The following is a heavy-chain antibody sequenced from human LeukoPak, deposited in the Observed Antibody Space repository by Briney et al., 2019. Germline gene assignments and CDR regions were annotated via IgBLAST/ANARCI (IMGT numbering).Heavy chain of an antibody. V-gene: IGHV3-30*02. CDR3: AELGITMIGGV. J-gene: IGHJ6*04. Sequence: GGSLRLSCAASGFTFSAFGMHWVRQAPGKGLEWVTFIPYDGSDKYYADSVKGRFTISRDNAKNSLYLQMNSLRAEDTAVYYCAELGITMIGGVWGKGTTVTISS. CDR1: GFTFSAFG. CDR2: IPYDGSDK. D-gene: IGHD3-10*02.